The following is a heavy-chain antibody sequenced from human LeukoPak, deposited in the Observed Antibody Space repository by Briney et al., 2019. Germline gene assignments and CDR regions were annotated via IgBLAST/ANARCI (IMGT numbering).Heavy chain of an antibody. CDR2: IYTSGST. CDR3: ARGATIFGVILPSTLYFDS. Sequence: SESLSLTCTVSGASISSYFWSWIRQPAGKGLEWIGRIYTSGSTNYNPSLKSRVTVSVDTSKNQFSLKLSSVTAADTAVYYCARGATIFGVILPSTLYFDSWGQGTLVTVSS. CDR1: GASISSYF. V-gene: IGHV4-4*07. D-gene: IGHD3-3*01. J-gene: IGHJ4*02.